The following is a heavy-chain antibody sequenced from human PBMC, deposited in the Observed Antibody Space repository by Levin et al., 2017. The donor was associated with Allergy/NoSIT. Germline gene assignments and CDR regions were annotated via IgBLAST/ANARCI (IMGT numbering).Heavy chain of an antibody. V-gene: IGHV5-51*01. J-gene: IGHJ4*02. CDR3: ARHLRGYSGYDGEVYFDY. CDR1: GYSFTSYW. Sequence: KVSCKGSGYSFTSYWIGWVRQMPGKGLEWMGIIYPGDSDTRYSPSFQGQVTISADKSISTAYLQWSSLKASDTAMYYCARHLRGYSGYDGEVYFDYWGQGTLVTVSS. CDR2: IYPGDSDT. D-gene: IGHD5-12*01.